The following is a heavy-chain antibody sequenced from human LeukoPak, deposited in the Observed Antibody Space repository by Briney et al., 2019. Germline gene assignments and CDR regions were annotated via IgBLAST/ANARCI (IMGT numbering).Heavy chain of an antibody. CDR3: ARNSDYYDYSPQSV. V-gene: IGHV3-30*04. J-gene: IGHJ4*02. D-gene: IGHD3-22*01. CDR2: IGHDGADK. Sequence: GGSLRLSCAASGFTFSHYALHWVRQAPGKGLEWVALIGHDGADKYYADSVKGRFLISRDNSKNMLFLQMNSLIIEDTAVYYCARNSDYYDYSPQSVWGQGALVTVS. CDR1: GFTFSHYA.